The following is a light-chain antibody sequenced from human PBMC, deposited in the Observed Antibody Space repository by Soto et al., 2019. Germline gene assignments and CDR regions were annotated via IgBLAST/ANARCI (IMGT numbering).Light chain of an antibody. J-gene: IGKJ2*01. V-gene: IGKV1-17*01. CDR3: LQHSDYPFT. Sequence: DIQMTQSPSSLSASVGDRVTITCRASQGIRDALRWYQQKPGKVPKRLIYSASSLQNGVPSRFSGSGSETVFTLTISSLQPEDFATYFCLQHSDYPFTFGQGTRLEI. CDR1: QGIRDA. CDR2: SAS.